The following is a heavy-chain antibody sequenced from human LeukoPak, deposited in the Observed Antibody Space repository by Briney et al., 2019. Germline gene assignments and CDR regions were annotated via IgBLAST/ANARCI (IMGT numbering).Heavy chain of an antibody. CDR1: GLTFSSYE. CDR3: ARDGMIPRY. V-gene: IGHV3-48*03. D-gene: IGHD1-1*01. Sequence: PGGSLRLSCAASGLTFSSYEMNWVRQAPGKGLEWVSYIRSSGSTIYYADSVKGRFTISRDNAKNSLYLQMNSLRAEDTAVYYCARDGMIPRYWGQGTLVTVSS. J-gene: IGHJ4*02. CDR2: IRSSGSTI.